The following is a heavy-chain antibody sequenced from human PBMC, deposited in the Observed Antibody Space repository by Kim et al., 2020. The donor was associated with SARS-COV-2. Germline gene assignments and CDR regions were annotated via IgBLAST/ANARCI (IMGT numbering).Heavy chain of an antibody. J-gene: IGHJ5*02. D-gene: IGHD3-10*01. V-gene: IGHV1-2*02. CDR3: ARAPPYYYGSGSSWFDP. CDR2: ISPNSGGT. Sequence: ASVKVSCKASGYTFTGYYMHWVRQAPGHGLEWMGWISPNSGGTNYAQKFQGRLTMTRDTSITTAYMELSRLRSDDTAVYYCARAPPYYYGSGSSWFDPWGQGTLVTVSS. CDR1: GYTFTGYY.